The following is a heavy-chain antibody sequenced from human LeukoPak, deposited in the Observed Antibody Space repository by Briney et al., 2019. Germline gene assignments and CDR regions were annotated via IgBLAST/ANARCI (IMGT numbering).Heavy chain of an antibody. J-gene: IGHJ4*02. V-gene: IGHV4-34*01. CDR3: ARDKFCSDTGSCNIGLFDF. CDR2: ISHSGRT. CDR1: GDSFTAYS. D-gene: IGHD2-15*01. Sequence: SDTLSLTCVVNGDSFTAYSWNWIRQSPGKGLEWIGEISHSGRTHYNPSLASRVTFSLDTSKTQFSLELKSVTAADTAVYYCARDKFCSDTGSCNIGLFDFWGQGALVTVSS.